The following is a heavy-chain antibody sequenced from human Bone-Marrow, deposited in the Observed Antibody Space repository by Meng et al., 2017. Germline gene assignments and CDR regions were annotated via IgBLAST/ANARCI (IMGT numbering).Heavy chain of an antibody. V-gene: IGHV4-39*07. CDR2: IYYSGST. J-gene: IGHJ5*02. CDR1: GGSISSSSYY. Sequence: QLKLQESGPGLVKPSETLSLTCTVSGGSISSSSYYWGWIRQPPGKGLEWIGSIYYSGSTYYNPSLKSRVTISVDTSKNQFSLKLSSVTAADTAVYYCARDCPSPFRWFDPWGQGTLVTVSS. CDR3: ARDCPSPFRWFDP.